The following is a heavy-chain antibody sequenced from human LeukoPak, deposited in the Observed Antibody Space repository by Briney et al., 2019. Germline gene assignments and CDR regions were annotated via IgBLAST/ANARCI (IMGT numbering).Heavy chain of an antibody. CDR2: IYYSGST. V-gene: IGHV4-59*08. CDR1: GGSISSYY. Sequence: NTSETLSLTCTVSGGSISSYYWSWIRQPPGKGLEWIGYIYYSGSTNYNPSLKSRVTISVDTSNNQFSLKLSSVTAADTAVYYCVRRDYGGTGYFDYWGQGTLVTVSS. CDR3: VRRDYGGTGYFDY. D-gene: IGHD4-23*01. J-gene: IGHJ4*02.